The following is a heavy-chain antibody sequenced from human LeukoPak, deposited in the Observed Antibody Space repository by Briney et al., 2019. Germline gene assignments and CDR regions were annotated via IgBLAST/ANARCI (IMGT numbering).Heavy chain of an antibody. CDR2: ISYSGGT. V-gene: IGHV4-59*12. J-gene: IGHJ4*02. Sequence: KPSETLSLTCTVSGGSISNYYWNWIRQPPGKGLEWVGHISYSGGTKYNPSLQSRVTISIDTSKNQFSLNLSSVTAADTAVYYCARESQEKYYFDYWGQGTLVTVSS. CDR3: ARESQEKYYFDY. CDR1: GGSISNYY. D-gene: IGHD5-24*01.